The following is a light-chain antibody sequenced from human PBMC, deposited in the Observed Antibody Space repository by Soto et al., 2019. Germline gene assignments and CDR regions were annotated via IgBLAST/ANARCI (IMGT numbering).Light chain of an antibody. CDR1: SSDVGAYNY. CDR3: TSYAGSNIWV. J-gene: IGLJ3*02. Sequence: QSALTQPPSASGSPGQSVTISCTGTSSDVGAYNYVSWYQQYPGKPPKLMIYEVNKRPSGVPDRFSGSKSGKTASLTVSGLQPEDEAEYHRTSYAGSNIWVFGGGTKLTVL. V-gene: IGLV2-8*01. CDR2: EVN.